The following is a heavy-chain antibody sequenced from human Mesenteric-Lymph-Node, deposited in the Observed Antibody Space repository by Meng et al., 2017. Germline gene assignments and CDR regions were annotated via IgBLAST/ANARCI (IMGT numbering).Heavy chain of an antibody. CDR2: ISSSGSTI. D-gene: IGHD3-22*01. Sequence: GESLKISCAASGFAFSSYEMNWVRQAPGKGLEWVSYISSSGSTIYYADSVKGRFTISRDNAKNSLYLQMNSLRAEDTAVYYCARGLWVLKVVVITTGLRYFDYWGQGTLVTVSS. CDR3: ARGLWVLKVVVITTGLRYFDY. V-gene: IGHV3-48*03. CDR1: GFAFSSYE. J-gene: IGHJ4*02.